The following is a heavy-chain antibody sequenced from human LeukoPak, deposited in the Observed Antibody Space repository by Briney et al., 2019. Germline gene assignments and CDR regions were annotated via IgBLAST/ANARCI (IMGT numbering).Heavy chain of an antibody. Sequence: ASVKVSCEASGYTFTSYGISWVRQAPGQGLEWMGWISAYNGNTNYAQKLQGRVTMTTDTSTSTAYMELRSLRSDDTAVYYCARSGYSYGLYYFDYWGQGTLVTVSS. CDR2: ISAYNGNT. V-gene: IGHV1-18*01. CDR3: ARSGYSYGLYYFDY. D-gene: IGHD5-18*01. CDR1: GYTFTSYG. J-gene: IGHJ4*02.